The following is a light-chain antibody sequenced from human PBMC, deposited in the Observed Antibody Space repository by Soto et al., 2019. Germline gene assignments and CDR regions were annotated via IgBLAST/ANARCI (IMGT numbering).Light chain of an antibody. J-gene: IGKJ4*01. V-gene: IGKV1-39*01. CDR1: ETISHY. Sequence: THMTQSPSALSASVGDRVTISCRASETISHYLNWYQQKPGKAPKLLIYSASKLQSGVPARFSGSGSGTDFTLTITSLQSEDFATYYCQQSSSTPLTFGGGTKVDIK. CDR3: QQSSSTPLT. CDR2: SAS.